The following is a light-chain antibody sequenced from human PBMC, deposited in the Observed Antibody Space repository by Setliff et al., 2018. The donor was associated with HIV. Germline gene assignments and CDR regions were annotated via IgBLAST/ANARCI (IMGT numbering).Light chain of an antibody. CDR2: WAS. CDR3: HQYYGIPHT. CDR1: HNLFHSSIKKND. V-gene: IGKV4-1*01. Sequence: DIVMTQSPDSLAVSLGERATITCKSSHNLFHSSIKKNDIAWYQQRPGQPPSVLISWASVREPGVPDRFSGSGSETDFTLTISNVQAEDVALYYCHQYYGIPHTFGGGTKVDIK. J-gene: IGKJ4*01.